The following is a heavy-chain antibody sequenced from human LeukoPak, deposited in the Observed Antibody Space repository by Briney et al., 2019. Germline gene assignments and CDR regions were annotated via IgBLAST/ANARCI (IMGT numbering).Heavy chain of an antibody. D-gene: IGHD1-26*01. CDR2: IIPILGIA. J-gene: IGHJ4*02. V-gene: IGHV1-69*04. Sequence: SVKVSCKASGGTFSSYAISWVRQAPGQGLEWMGRIIPILGIANYAQKFQGRVTITADKSTSTAYMELSSLRSEDTAVYYCAREWASSVVGATYWGQGTLVTVSS. CDR3: AREWASSVVGATY. CDR1: GGTFSSYA.